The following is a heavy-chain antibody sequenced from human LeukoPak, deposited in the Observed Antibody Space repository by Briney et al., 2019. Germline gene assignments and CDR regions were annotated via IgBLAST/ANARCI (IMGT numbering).Heavy chain of an antibody. CDR2: IYYSGST. J-gene: IGHJ6*02. Sequence: SETLSLTCTVSGGSISSYYWSWIRQPPGKGLEWVGYIYYSGSTNYNPSLKSRVTISVDTSKNQFSLKLSSVTAADTAVYYCARDNGYSYGYLASSYYYYGMDVWGQGPRSPSP. CDR1: GGSISSYY. D-gene: IGHD5-18*01. CDR3: ARDNGYSYGYLASSYYYYGMDV. V-gene: IGHV4-59*01.